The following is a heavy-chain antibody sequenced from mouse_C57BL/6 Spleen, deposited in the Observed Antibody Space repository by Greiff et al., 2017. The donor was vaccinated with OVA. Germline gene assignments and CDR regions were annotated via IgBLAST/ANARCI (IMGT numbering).Heavy chain of an antibody. D-gene: IGHD1-1*01. CDR3: ATPPYGSSPYGNYDYAMDY. J-gene: IGHJ4*01. CDR1: GYTFTDHT. CDR2: LYPRDGST. V-gene: IGHV1-78*01. Sequence: QVQLKQSDAELVKPGASVKISCKVSGYTFTDHTIHWMKQRPEQGLEWIGYLYPRDGSTKYNEKFKGKATLTADKSSSTAYMQLNSLTSEDSAVYFCATPPYGSSPYGNYDYAMDYWGQGTSVTVSS.